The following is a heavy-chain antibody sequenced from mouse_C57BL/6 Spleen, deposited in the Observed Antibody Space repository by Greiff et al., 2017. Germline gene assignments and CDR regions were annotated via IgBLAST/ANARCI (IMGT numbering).Heavy chain of an antibody. V-gene: IGHV1-82*01. CDR1: GYAFSSSW. CDR2: IYPADGDT. CDR3: TTGRFYGNYAMNY. D-gene: IGHD2-1*01. J-gene: IGHJ4*01. Sequence: QVQLQQPGPELVKPGASVKISCKASGYAFSSSWMNWVKQRPGQGLEWIGRIYPADGDTNYNGKFKGKATLTVDKSSSTAYMQLSSLTSEDSAVLLCTTGRFYGNYAMNYWGQGTSVTVSS.